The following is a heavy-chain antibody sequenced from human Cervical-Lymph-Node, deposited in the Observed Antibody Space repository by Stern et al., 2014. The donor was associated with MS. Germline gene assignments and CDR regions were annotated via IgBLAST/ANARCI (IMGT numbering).Heavy chain of an antibody. V-gene: IGHV1-2*06. CDR1: GGTFTGNY. CDR2: INTSRGVT. D-gene: IGHD4-11*01. Sequence: QVQLVQSGAEVKMPGASVKVSCKASGGTFTGNYLHWVRQAPGQGLEWVGRINTSRGVTNYAQKFQCRVTMTTGTSIRTAYMELRRVRSDDTAVYYCAKMGDPVTTTFDHWGPGTLVTVSS. J-gene: IGHJ5*02. CDR3: AKMGDPVTTTFDH.